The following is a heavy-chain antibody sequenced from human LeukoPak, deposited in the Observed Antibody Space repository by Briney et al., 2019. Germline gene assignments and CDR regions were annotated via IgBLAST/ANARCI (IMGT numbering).Heavy chain of an antibody. Sequence: GASVKVSCKASGYTFTSYGISWVRQAPGQGLEWMGWISAYNGNTNYAQKLQGRVTMTTDTSTSTAYMELRSLRSDDTAVYYCARALPTYYYGSGSYSPPYYFDYWGQGTLVTVSS. CDR2: ISAYNGNT. V-gene: IGHV1-18*01. J-gene: IGHJ4*02. D-gene: IGHD3-10*01. CDR1: GYTFTSYG. CDR3: ARALPTYYYGSGSYSPPYYFDY.